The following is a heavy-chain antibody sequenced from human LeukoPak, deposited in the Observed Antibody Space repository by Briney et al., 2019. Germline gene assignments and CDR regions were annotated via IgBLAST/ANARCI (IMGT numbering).Heavy chain of an antibody. Sequence: SETLSLTCTVSGVSISSYHWSWIRQPAGKGLEWIGRVHASGTTNYNPSLKSRVTMSVDTSKNQLSLMLTSVTAADTAVYYCARDGLYSYGYSYFDYWGQGTLVTVSS. V-gene: IGHV4-4*07. CDR1: GVSISSYH. CDR2: VHASGTT. J-gene: IGHJ4*02. CDR3: ARDGLYSYGYSYFDY. D-gene: IGHD5-18*01.